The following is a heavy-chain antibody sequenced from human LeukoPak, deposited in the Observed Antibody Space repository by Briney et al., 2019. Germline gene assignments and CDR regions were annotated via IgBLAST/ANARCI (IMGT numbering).Heavy chain of an antibody. CDR3: ASGNCFDF. CDR2: IKPDGSER. V-gene: IGHV3-7*01. D-gene: IGHD1-26*01. J-gene: IGHJ4*02. Sequence: GGSLRLSCAASGFTFSNSWMSWVRQAPGKGLEWVASIKPDGSERYYVDSVKGRFTISRDNAKSSLYLQMNSLRAEDTAMYYCASGNCFDFWGQGILVTVSS. CDR1: GFTFSNSW.